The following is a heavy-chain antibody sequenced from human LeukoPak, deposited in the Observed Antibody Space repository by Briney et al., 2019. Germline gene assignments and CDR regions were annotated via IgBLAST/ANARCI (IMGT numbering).Heavy chain of an antibody. V-gene: IGHV3-49*04. CDR1: GFTFGDYA. CDR3: TLTIVPYYYYGVDV. CDR2: IRSKAYGGTT. Sequence: GGSLRLSCTASGFTFGDYAMSWVRQAPGKGLEWVGFIRSKAYGGTTEYAASVKGRFTISRDHSKRIAYLQMNSLKTEDTAVYYCTLTIVPYYYYGVDVWGQGTTVTVSS. J-gene: IGHJ6*02. D-gene: IGHD2-15*01.